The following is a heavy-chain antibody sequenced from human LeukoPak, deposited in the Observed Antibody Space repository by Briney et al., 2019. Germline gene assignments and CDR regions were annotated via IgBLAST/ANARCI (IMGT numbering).Heavy chain of an antibody. CDR2: ISGSGGST. D-gene: IGHD1-26*01. CDR1: GFTFSSYA. Sequence: GGSLRLSCAASGFTFSSYAMSWVRQAPGKGLEWVSAISGSGGSTYYADSVKGRFTISRDNAKNSLYLQMNSLRAEDTAVYYCARVDSGSYFDWFDPWGQGTLVTVSS. J-gene: IGHJ5*02. CDR3: ARVDSGSYFDWFDP. V-gene: IGHV3-23*01.